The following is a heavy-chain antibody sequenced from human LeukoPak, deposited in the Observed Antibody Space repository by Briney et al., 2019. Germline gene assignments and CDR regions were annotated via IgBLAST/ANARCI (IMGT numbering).Heavy chain of an antibody. J-gene: IGHJ4*02. CDR1: GGTFSNYA. D-gene: IGHD1-7*01. CDR3: ARDRVTGTPTGADY. CDR2: IIPILGIA. Sequence: ASVKVSCKASGGTFSNYAIGWVRQAPGQGLEWMGRIIPILGIANYAQKFQGRVTITADKSTSTAYMELSSLRSEDTAVYYCARDRVTGTPTGADYWGQGTLVTVSS. V-gene: IGHV1-69*04.